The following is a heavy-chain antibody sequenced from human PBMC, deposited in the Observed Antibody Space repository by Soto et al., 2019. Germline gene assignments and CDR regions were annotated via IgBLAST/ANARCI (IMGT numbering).Heavy chain of an antibody. CDR3: ARGRCSSTSCSLHYYYYYYMDV. J-gene: IGHJ6*03. CDR1: GYTFTSYG. D-gene: IGHD2-2*01. Sequence: QVQLVQSGAEVKKPGASVKVSCKASGYTFTSYGISWVRQAPGQGLEWMGWISAYKGNTNYAQKLQGRVTMTTDTSTSTAYMELRSLRSDDTAVYYCARGRCSSTSCSLHYYYYYYMDVCGKGTTVTVSS. V-gene: IGHV1-18*01. CDR2: ISAYKGNT.